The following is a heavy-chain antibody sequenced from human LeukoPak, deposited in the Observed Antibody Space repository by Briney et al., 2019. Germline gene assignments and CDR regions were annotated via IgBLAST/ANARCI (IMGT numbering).Heavy chain of an antibody. CDR3: ARDGYYYGSGSYYPYYYYGMDV. Sequence: GGSLRLSCAASGFTFSSYSMNWVRQAPGKGLEWVSSISSSSYIYYADSVKGRFTISRDNAKNSLYLQMNSLRAEDTAVYYCARDGYYYGSGSYYPYYYYGMDVWGQGTTVTVSS. CDR2: ISSSSYI. CDR1: GFTFSSYS. V-gene: IGHV3-21*01. D-gene: IGHD3-10*01. J-gene: IGHJ6*02.